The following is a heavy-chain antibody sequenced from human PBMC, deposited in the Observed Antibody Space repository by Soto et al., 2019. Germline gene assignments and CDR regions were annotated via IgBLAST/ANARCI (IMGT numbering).Heavy chain of an antibody. V-gene: IGHV4-59*01. J-gene: IGHJ6*02. CDR1: GGTISRYY. Sequence: QVQLQESGPGLVKPSETLSLTCTVSGGTISRYYWRWIRQPPGKGLEWIGYMYNTGSTVYNPSFKRRVTISVDTSKNQFSLKLNSVTAADTAVYDCARDLWGYCGTDCYPLDVWGQGTTVTVSS. CDR3: ARDLWGYCGTDCYPLDV. D-gene: IGHD2-21*02. CDR2: MYNTGST.